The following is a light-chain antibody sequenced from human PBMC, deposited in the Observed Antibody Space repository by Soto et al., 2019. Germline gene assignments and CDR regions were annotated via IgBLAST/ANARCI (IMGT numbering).Light chain of an antibody. Sequence: DIQLTQSPSFLSASVGDRVTITCRASQGISTYLAWYQQKLGKAPKLLIYDASTLQSGAPSRFSGSRSGTEFTLTISSLQPEDFATYYCQQLNGYLELTFGGGTKVDIK. V-gene: IGKV1-9*01. CDR2: DAS. J-gene: IGKJ4*01. CDR3: QQLNGYLELT. CDR1: QGISTY.